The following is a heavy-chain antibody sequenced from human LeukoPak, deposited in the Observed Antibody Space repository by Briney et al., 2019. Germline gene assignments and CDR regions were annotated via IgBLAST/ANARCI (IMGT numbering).Heavy chain of an antibody. D-gene: IGHD1-26*01. Sequence: GGSLRLSCAASGFTFSSYGMHWVRQAPGKGLEWVAVIWYDGSNRYYADSVKGRFTISRDNSKNTLYLQMNSLRAEDTAVYYCAKDQTYSGSFDYWGQGTLVTASS. CDR3: AKDQTYSGSFDY. CDR1: GFTFSSYG. V-gene: IGHV3-33*06. J-gene: IGHJ4*02. CDR2: IWYDGSNR.